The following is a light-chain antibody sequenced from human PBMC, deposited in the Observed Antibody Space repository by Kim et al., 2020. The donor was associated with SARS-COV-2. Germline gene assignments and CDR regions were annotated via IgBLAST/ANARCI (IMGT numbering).Light chain of an antibody. J-gene: IGKJ4*01. V-gene: IGKV1-16*02. CDR1: QDITNY. Sequence: DIQMTQSPSSLSASVGDRVAITCRASQDITNYLVWFRQKPGQAPQSLVYAASVLQSGVPPKFSGSGSGTNFSLTIASLQPEDFATYYCQQYGHYPRTFGGGTRVDIK. CDR2: AAS. CDR3: QQYGHYPRT.